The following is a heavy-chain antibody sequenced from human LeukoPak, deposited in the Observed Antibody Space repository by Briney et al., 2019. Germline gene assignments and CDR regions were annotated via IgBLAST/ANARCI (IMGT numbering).Heavy chain of an antibody. V-gene: IGHV3-9*03. CDR3: AKGKESAVAGYYFDY. D-gene: IGHD6-19*01. CDR2: ICWNSGSI. CDR1: GFTFDDYP. Sequence: GGSLRLSCAASGFTFDDYPMHWFPHAPGKGLEWVSGICWNSGSIGYADSVKGRFTISRDNAKNSLYLQMNSLRAEDMALYYCAKGKESAVAGYYFDYWGQGTLVTASS. J-gene: IGHJ4*02.